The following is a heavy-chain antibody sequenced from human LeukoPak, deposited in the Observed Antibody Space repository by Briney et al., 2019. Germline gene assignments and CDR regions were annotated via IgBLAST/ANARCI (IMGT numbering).Heavy chain of an antibody. Sequence: SETLSLTCAVYGGSFSGYYWSWIRQPPGKGLEWIGEINHSGSTNYNPSLKSRVTISVDTSKNQFSLKLSSVTAADTAVYYCAREMGSRSHHHYTDVWGRGTTVTVSS. D-gene: IGHD2-15*01. CDR3: AREMGSRSHHHYTDV. CDR1: GGSFSGYY. V-gene: IGHV4-34*01. J-gene: IGHJ6*03. CDR2: INHSGST.